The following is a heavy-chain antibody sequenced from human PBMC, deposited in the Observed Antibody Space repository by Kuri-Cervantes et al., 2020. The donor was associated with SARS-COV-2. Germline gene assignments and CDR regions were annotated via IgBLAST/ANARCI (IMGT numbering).Heavy chain of an antibody. Sequence: ASVKVSCKASVYTFTDYAIHWVRQAPGQRLEWMGWINAGNGDTRYSQKFRGRVTITRDTSASTAYMDLSSLRSEDTALYYCARDLPYCSRASCSRFDYWGQGTLVTVSS. CDR3: ARDLPYCSRASCSRFDY. CDR1: VYTFTDYA. D-gene: IGHD2-2*01. CDR2: INAGNGDT. V-gene: IGHV1-3*01. J-gene: IGHJ4*02.